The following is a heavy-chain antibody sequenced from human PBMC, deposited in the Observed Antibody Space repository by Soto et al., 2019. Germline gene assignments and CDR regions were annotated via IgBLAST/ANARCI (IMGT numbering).Heavy chain of an antibody. CDR3: ASTRERGYCSGGSCYWDSDY. V-gene: IGHV1-18*01. CDR1: GYTFTSYG. J-gene: IGHJ4*02. D-gene: IGHD2-15*01. Sequence: QVQLVQSGAEVKKPGASVKVSCKASGYTFTSYGISWVRQAPGQGLEWMGWISAYNGNTNYAQKLQGRVTMTTDTSTSTAYLEMRSLRSDDTAVYYCASTRERGYCSGGSCYWDSDYWGQGTLVTVIS. CDR2: ISAYNGNT.